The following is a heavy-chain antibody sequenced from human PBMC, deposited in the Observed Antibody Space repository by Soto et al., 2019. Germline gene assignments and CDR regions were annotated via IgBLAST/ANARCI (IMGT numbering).Heavy chain of an antibody. CDR1: GFTFSSYW. J-gene: IGHJ6*02. Sequence: EVQLVESGGGLVQPGGSLRLSCAASGFTFSSYWMSWVRQAPGKGLEWVANIKQDGSEKYYVDSVKGRFTISRDNAKNSLYLQMNRLSADATAVYYCARVCDSLTFYRMVYAIRRQTAPYYYGMDVWGQGTMVTVSS. CDR3: ARVCDSLTFYRMVYAIRRQTAPYYYGMDV. CDR2: IKQDGSEK. D-gene: IGHD2-8*01. V-gene: IGHV3-7*03.